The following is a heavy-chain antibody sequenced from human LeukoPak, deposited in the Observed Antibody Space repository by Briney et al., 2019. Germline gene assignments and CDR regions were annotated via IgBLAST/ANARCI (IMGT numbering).Heavy chain of an antibody. V-gene: IGHV3-30-3*01. J-gene: IGHJ6*02. CDR3: ARDGKAARAGYYGMDV. Sequence: GRSLRLSCAASGFTFSSYAMHWVRQAPGKGLECVAVISYDGSNKYYADSVKGRFTISRDNSKNTLYLQMNSLRAEDTAVYYCARDGKAARAGYYGMDVWGQGTTVTVSS. CDR2: ISYDGSNK. CDR1: GFTFSSYA. D-gene: IGHD6-6*01.